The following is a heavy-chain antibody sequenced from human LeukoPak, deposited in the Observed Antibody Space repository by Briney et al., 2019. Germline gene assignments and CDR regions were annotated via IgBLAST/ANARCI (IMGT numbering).Heavy chain of an antibody. J-gene: IGHJ6*03. CDR2: IIPIFGTA. CDR3: ASNDYGGNSGNYYYYMDV. D-gene: IGHD4-23*01. Sequence: SVKVSCKASGGTFSSYAISWVRQAPGQGLEWMGGIIPIFGTANYAQKFQGRVTITTDESTSTAYMELSSLRSEDTAVYYCASNDYGGNSGNYYYYMDVWGKGTTVTVSS. V-gene: IGHV1-69*05. CDR1: GGTFSSYA.